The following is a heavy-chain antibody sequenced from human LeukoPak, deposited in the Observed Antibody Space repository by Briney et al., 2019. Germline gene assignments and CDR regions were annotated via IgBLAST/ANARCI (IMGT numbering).Heavy chain of an antibody. J-gene: IGHJ3*02. D-gene: IGHD1-26*01. V-gene: IGHV4-4*07. CDR2: IFTNGGT. Sequence: SETLSLTCSVSGDSMRSHYWSWIRQAAGKGPEWIGRIFTNGGTNYNPSLASRVSMSIDTSQDQFSLKLTSVTAADTAVYYCAKEEGVGGLHDGAFDIWGRGTMVTVSA. CDR3: AKEEGVGGLHDGAFDI. CDR1: GDSMRSHY.